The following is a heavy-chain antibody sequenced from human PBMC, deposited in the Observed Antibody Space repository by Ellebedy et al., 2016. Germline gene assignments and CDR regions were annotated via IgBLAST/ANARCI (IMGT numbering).Heavy chain of an antibody. CDR2: MNPNSGNT. J-gene: IGHJ5*02. CDR1: GYTFTSYD. V-gene: IGHV1-8*01. D-gene: IGHD2-15*01. CDR3: ARGYCSGGSCYSWFDP. Sequence: ASVKVSCXASGYTFTSYDINWVRQATGQGLEWMGWMNPNSGNTGYAQKFQGRVTMTRNTSISTAYMELSSLRSEDTAVYYCARGYCSGGSCYSWFDPWGQGTLVTVSS.